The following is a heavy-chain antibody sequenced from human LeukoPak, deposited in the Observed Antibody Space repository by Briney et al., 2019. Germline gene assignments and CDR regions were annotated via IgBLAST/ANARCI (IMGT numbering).Heavy chain of an antibody. D-gene: IGHD2-15*01. V-gene: IGHV3-23*01. CDR2: ISSSDDGT. CDR3: AKAPVTSCRGAFCYPLDS. Sequence: GGSLRLSCAASGFSLSSYAMSWVRQAPGKGLEWVSAISSSDDGTYHAGSVRGRFTISRDSSKNTLYLQMNNLRTEDAAIYYCAKAPVTSCRGAFCYPLDSWGQGTLVTVSS. CDR1: GFSLSSYA. J-gene: IGHJ4*02.